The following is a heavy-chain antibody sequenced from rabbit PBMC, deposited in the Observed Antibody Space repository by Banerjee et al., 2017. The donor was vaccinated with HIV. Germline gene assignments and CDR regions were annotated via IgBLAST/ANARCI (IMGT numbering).Heavy chain of an antibody. CDR1: GFSASTYY. D-gene: IGHD4-1*01. J-gene: IGHJ2*01. Sequence: QSLEESGGDLVKPGASLTLTCTASGFSASTYYICWVRQAPGKGLEWIACLYVGSTGSTYYASWAKGRFTISKTSSTTVTLQMTSLTAADTATYFCAKDGAYDSDWGAFDPWGPGTLVTVS. CDR2: LYVGSTGST. V-gene: IGHV1S40*01. CDR3: AKDGAYDSDWGAFDP.